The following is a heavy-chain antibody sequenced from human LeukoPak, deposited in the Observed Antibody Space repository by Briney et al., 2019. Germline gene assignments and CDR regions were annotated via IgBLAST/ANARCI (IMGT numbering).Heavy chain of an antibody. D-gene: IGHD6-13*01. J-gene: IGHJ4*02. Sequence: VGGLRLSCAPSGVTLSSYVMSWGCQAPRKGLEWVSAISGSGGSAYYADSLKGRVTTSRENSQNTLCLQSDSLRAERTAVYYFEKRRRGIAAAGTAFDYWGQGTLVPVS. CDR2: ISGSGGSA. V-gene: IGHV3-23*01. CDR1: GVTLSSYV. CDR3: EKRRRGIAAAGTAFDY.